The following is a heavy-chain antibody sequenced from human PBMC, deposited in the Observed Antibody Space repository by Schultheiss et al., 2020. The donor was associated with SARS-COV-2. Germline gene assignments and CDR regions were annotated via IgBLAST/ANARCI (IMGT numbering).Heavy chain of an antibody. J-gene: IGHJ5*02. CDR2: IWYDGINK. Sequence: GGSLRLSCAASGFTFSTYGMHWVRQAPGKGLEWVALIWYDGINKYYGDSVKGRFTISRDNSKNTLYLQMNSLKTEDTAVYYCTTRFFRSGDWFDPWGQGTLVTVSS. V-gene: IGHV3-33*01. CDR3: TTRFFRSGDWFDP. D-gene: IGHD1-14*01. CDR1: GFTFSTYG.